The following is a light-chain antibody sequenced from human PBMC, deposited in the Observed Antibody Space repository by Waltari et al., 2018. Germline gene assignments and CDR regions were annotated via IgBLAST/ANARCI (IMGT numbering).Light chain of an antibody. Sequence: QSALTQPASVSGSPGQSITISCTGTSSDVGGHNYVSWYQQHPGKAPKLMIYDVSKRPSGVPNRFSGSKSGNTASLTISGLQAEDESDYYCSSYTSSSTYVFGTVTKVTVL. CDR3: SSYTSSSTYV. V-gene: IGLV2-14*01. CDR2: DVS. J-gene: IGLJ1*01. CDR1: SSDVGGHNY.